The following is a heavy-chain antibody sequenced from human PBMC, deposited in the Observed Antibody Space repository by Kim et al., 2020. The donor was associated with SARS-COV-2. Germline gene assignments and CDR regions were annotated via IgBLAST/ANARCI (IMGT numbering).Heavy chain of an antibody. Sequence: RTTYADSVKGRFTGSRDNAKNALYLQLNSLRAEDAGVYFCAREGETTSFDYWGQGTLVTVSS. V-gene: IGHV3-74*01. D-gene: IGHD1-1*01. J-gene: IGHJ4*02. CDR2: RT. CDR3: AREGETTSFDY.